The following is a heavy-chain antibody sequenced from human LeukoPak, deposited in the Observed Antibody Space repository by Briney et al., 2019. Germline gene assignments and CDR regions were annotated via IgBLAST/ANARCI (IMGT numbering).Heavy chain of an antibody. D-gene: IGHD3-22*01. CDR3: AKGASSGYFLARFHH. V-gene: IGHV3-9*01. J-gene: IGHJ4*02. Sequence: GRSLRLSCAASGFIFDDYGMHWVRQAPGKGLEWVAGLSWDSESIGYADSVKGRFTISRDNGKHSLYLQMTSLRAEDTAFYFCAKGASSGYFLARFHHWGLGTLVTVSS. CDR1: GFIFDDYG. CDR2: LSWDSESI.